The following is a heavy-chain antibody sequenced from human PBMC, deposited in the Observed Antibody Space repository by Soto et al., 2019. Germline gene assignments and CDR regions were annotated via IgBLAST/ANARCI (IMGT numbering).Heavy chain of an antibody. D-gene: IGHD3-22*01. CDR1: GGSINNYY. Sequence: PSETLSLTCTVSGGSINNYYWTWIRQPPGMGLEWIGYVYYTGTTSYNPSLKSRVTISIDGSKNQISLKLSSVTAGDTAFYYCARLGGYYHSLATWGQGTLVTVS. V-gene: IGHV4-59*08. CDR2: VYYTGTT. J-gene: IGHJ5*02. CDR3: ARLGGYYHSLAT.